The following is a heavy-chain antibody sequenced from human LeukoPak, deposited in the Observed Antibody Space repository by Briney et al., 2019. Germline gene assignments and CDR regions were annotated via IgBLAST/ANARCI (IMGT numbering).Heavy chain of an antibody. D-gene: IGHD2-15*01. J-gene: IGHJ4*02. Sequence: GGSLRLSCTASGFTFGDYAMSWFRQAPGKGLEWVSYISSSSTIYYADSVKGRFTISRDNAKNSLDLQMNSLRDEDTAVYYCARARASGRSGFDYWGQGTLVTVSS. CDR2: ISSSSTI. CDR3: ARARASGRSGFDY. CDR1: GFTFGDYA. V-gene: IGHV3-69-1*01.